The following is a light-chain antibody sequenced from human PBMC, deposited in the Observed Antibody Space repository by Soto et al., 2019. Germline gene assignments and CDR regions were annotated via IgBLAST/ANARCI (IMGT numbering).Light chain of an antibody. CDR2: EVS. CDR1: NSDVGGYNY. Sequence: QSVLTQPASVSGSPGQSITVSCTGTNSDVGGYNYVSWYQQHPGKAPKLMIYEVSNRPSGVSNRFSGSKSGNTASLTISGLQAEDEADYYCSSYTSSSTLFGTGTKVTVL. CDR3: SSYTSSSTL. V-gene: IGLV2-14*01. J-gene: IGLJ1*01.